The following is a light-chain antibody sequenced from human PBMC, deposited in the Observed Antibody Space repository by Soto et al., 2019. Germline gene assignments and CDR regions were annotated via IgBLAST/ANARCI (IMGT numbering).Light chain of an antibody. V-gene: IGLV2-23*01. CDR3: CSYAPSRTLL. CDR2: EGN. Sequence: QSALTQPASVSGSPGESITISCTGTSSDVGTYNLVTWYQQHPGRVPKLILYEGNKRPSGVSSRFSASKSGNTASLTISGLQAEDEADYFCCSYAPSRTLLFGGGTKVPS. CDR1: SSDVGTYNL. J-gene: IGLJ2*01.